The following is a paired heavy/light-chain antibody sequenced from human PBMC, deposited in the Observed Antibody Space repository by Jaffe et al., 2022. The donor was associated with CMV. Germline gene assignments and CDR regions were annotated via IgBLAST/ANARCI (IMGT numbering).Light chain of an antibody. V-gene: IGLV1-40*01. J-gene: IGLJ2*01. CDR1: SSNIGAGYD. CDR3: QSYDSSLSGSYVV. CDR2: GNS. Sequence: QSVLTQPPSVSGAPGQRVTISCTGSSSNIGAGYDVHWYQQLPGTAPKLLIYGNSNRPSGVPDRFSGSKSGTSASLAITGLQAEDEADYYCQSYDSSLSGSYVVFGGGTKLTVL.
Heavy chain of an antibody. CDR1: GYTFTSYY. D-gene: IGHD6-19*01. V-gene: IGHV1-46*01. CDR2: INPSGGST. CDR3: ARVGVQGLVSPEDAFDI. J-gene: IGHJ3*02. Sequence: QVQLVQSGAEVKKPGASVKVSCKASGYTFTSYYMHWVRQAPGQGLEWMGIINPSGGSTSYAQKFQGRVTMTRDTSTSTVYMELSSLRSEDTAVYYCARVGVQGLVSPEDAFDIWGQGTMVTVSS.